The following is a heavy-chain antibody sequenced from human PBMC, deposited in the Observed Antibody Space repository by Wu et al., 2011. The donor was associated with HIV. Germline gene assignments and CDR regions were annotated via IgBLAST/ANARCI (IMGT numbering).Heavy chain of an antibody. V-gene: IGHV1-8*03. CDR1: GYTFTSYD. Sequence: QVQLVQTGAEVKKPGASVKVSCKASGYTFTSYDINWVRQATGQGLEWMGWMNPNSGNTGYAQEFQGRVTITRNTSISTAYMELSSLRSEDTAVYYCARSRPRYSSELVQGGDIDYWGQGTLVTVSS. J-gene: IGHJ4*02. D-gene: IGHD6-25*01. CDR3: ARSRPRYSSELVQGGDIDY. CDR2: MNPNSGNT.